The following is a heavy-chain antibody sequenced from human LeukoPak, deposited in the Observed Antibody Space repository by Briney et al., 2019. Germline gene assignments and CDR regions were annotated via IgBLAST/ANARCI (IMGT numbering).Heavy chain of an antibody. CDR3: ARDRRLGITGTTYYGMDV. D-gene: IGHD1-7*01. V-gene: IGHV1-18*01. J-gene: IGHJ6*02. CDR2: ISAYNGNT. Sequence: ASVKVSCKASGYTFTSYGISWVRQAPGQGLEWMGWISAYNGNTNYAQKLQGRVTMTTDTSTSTAYMELRSLRSDDTAVYYGARDRRLGITGTTYYGMDVWGQGTTVTVSS. CDR1: GYTFTSYG.